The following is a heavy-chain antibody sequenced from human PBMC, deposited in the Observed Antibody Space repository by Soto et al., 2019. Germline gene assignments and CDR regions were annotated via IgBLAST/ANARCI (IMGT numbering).Heavy chain of an antibody. V-gene: IGHV3-64D*06. J-gene: IGHJ4*02. CDR1: GFIFSSYA. CDR2: ISSEGAST. CDR3: VKDRYVDY. Sequence: GGSLRLSCSVSGFIFSSYAMHWVRQAPGKGLEYVASISSEGASTYYTDSVKGRFIISRDNSKNTLYLQMSSLRAEDTAVYYCVKDRYVDYWGQGILVTVSS.